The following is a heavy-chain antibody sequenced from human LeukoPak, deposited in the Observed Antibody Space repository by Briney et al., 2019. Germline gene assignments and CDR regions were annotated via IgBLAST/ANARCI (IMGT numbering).Heavy chain of an antibody. D-gene: IGHD3-16*01. CDR2: IYPGDSDT. J-gene: IGHJ4*02. Sequence: GESLKISCKGSGYSFTSYWIGWVRQMPGKGLEWMGIIYPGDSDTKYSPSFQGQVTISADKSIRTAYLQWSSLEASDTAMYYCARRPMIPFGGAQYYFDYWGQGTLVTVSS. CDR1: GYSFTSYW. V-gene: IGHV5-51*01. CDR3: ARRPMIPFGGAQYYFDY.